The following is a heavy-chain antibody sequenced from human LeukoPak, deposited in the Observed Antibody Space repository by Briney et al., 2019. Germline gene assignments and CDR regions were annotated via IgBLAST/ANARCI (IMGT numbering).Heavy chain of an antibody. V-gene: IGHV3-33*06. Sequence: GGSLRLSCAASGFSFSTYGIHWVRQAPGKGLEWVAVIWFDGNNKYYADSVKGRFTISRDNSKNTLYLQMNSLRAEDTAVYYCAKRASGSGTSLYYFDYWGQGTLVTVSS. CDR2: IWFDGNNK. CDR1: GFSFSTYG. D-gene: IGHD3-10*01. J-gene: IGHJ4*02. CDR3: AKRASGSGTSLYYFDY.